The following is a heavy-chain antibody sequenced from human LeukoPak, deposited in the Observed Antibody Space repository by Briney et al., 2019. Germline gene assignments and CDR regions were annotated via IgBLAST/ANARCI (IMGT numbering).Heavy chain of an antibody. V-gene: IGHV3-43*02. CDR1: GFTFDDYA. CDR2: ISGDGGST. Sequence: PGGSLRLSCAASGFTFDDYAMHWVRQAPGKGLEWVSLISGDGGSTYYADSVKGRFTISRDNSENTLYLQMNSLRAEDTAVFYCAKDMCSSTSCSRRAFDIWGQGTMVTVSS. CDR3: AKDMCSSTSCSRRAFDI. D-gene: IGHD2-2*01. J-gene: IGHJ3*02.